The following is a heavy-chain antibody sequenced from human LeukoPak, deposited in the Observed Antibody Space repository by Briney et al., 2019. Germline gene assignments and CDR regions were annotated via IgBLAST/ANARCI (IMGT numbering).Heavy chain of an antibody. D-gene: IGHD2-2*02. J-gene: IGHJ5*02. CDR2: MNPNSGNT. CDR1: GYTFTSYD. Sequence: ASVKVSCKASGYTFTSYDINWVRQATGQGLEWMGWMNPNSGNTGYAQKFQGRVTMTRNTSISTAYMELSSLRSEDTAVYYCARGSRCSSTSCYKWSRWFDPWGQGTLVTVSS. V-gene: IGHV1-8*01. CDR3: ARGSRCSSTSCYKWSRWFDP.